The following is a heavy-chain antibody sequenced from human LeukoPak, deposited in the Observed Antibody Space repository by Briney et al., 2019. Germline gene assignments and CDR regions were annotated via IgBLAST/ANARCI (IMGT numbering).Heavy chain of an antibody. CDR1: GYTFTGYY. D-gene: IGHD2-15*01. CDR3: ARDGGYCSGGSCYPVGMDV. V-gene: IGHV1-2*02. J-gene: IGHJ6*02. CDR2: INPNSGGT. Sequence: ASVKVSCKASGYTFTGYYMRWVRQAPGQGREGRGWINPNSGGTNYAQKFQGRVTMTRDTSISTAYMELSRLRSDDTAVYYCARDGGYCSGGSCYPVGMDVWGQGTTVTVSS.